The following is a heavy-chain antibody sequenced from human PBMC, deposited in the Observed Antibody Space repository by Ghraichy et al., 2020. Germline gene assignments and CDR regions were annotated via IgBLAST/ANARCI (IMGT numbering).Heavy chain of an antibody. D-gene: IGHD4-17*01. V-gene: IGHV4-59*01. CDR1: GGSISSYY. Sequence: SETLSLTCTVSGGSISSYYWSWIRQPPGKGLEWIGYIYYSGSTNYNPSLKSRVTISVDTSKNQFSLKLSSVTAADTAVYYCARGRSYGDHFDYWGQGTLVTVSS. CDR2: IYYSGST. J-gene: IGHJ4*02. CDR3: ARGRSYGDHFDY.